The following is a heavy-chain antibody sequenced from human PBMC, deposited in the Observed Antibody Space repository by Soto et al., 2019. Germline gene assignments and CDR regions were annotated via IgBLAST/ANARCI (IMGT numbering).Heavy chain of an antibody. V-gene: IGHV3-30-3*01. CDR2: ISYDGSNK. Sequence: QVQLVESGGGVVQPGRSLRLSCAASGFTFSSYAMHWVRQAPGKGLEWVAVISYDGSNKYYADSVKGRFTISRDNSKNTLYLQMNSLRAEDTAVYYCASGSRDFWSGYHPDAFDIWGQGTMVTVSS. J-gene: IGHJ3*02. CDR1: GFTFSSYA. CDR3: ASGSRDFWSGYHPDAFDI. D-gene: IGHD3-3*01.